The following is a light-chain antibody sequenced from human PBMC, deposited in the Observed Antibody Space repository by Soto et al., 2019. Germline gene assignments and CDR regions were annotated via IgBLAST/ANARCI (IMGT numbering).Light chain of an antibody. V-gene: IGLV2-11*01. Sequence: QSALTQPRSVSGSPGQSVTISCTGTTSDVGGYNYVSWYQHHPGKAPKVMIYDVSERPSGVPDRFSGSKSGNTASLTISGLQAEDEADYYCCSYATYNMILGGGTKVTVL. CDR1: TSDVGGYNY. J-gene: IGLJ2*01. CDR2: DVS. CDR3: CSYATYNMI.